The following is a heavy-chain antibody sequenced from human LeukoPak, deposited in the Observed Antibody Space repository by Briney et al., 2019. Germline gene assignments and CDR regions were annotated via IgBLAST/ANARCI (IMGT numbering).Heavy chain of an antibody. Sequence: ASVKVSCKASGYTFTSYGISWVRQAPGQGLEWMGWISAYNGNTNYAQKLQGRVTMTTDTSTSTAYMELRSLRSDDTAVYYCARDLERYYYDRSGYSQDYWGQGTLVTVSS. CDR1: GYTFTSYG. J-gene: IGHJ4*02. CDR3: ARDLERYYYDRSGYSQDY. CDR2: ISAYNGNT. D-gene: IGHD3-22*01. V-gene: IGHV1-18*01.